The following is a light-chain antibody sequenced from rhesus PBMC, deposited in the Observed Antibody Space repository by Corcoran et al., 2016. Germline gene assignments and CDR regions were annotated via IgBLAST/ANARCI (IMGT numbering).Light chain of an antibody. V-gene: IGKV1-33*01. CDR3: QQRNTYPRN. Sequence: DIQMTQSPSSLSVSVGDKVTITCRASQGISNALAWYQQKPGKAPILLIYAASILQGGVPSRFSGSGYWTEFTLTISSLQTGDFAVYYCQQRNTYPRNFGQGTKVEIK. J-gene: IGKJ2*01. CDR2: AAS. CDR1: QGISNA.